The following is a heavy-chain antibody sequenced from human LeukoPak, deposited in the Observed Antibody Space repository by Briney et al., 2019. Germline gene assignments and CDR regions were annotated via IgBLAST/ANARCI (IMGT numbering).Heavy chain of an antibody. Sequence: PGGSLRLSCAASGFTLSIYAMSWVRQAPGKGLEWVSAISGSGGTTYYADSVKGRFTISRDNSKNTLYLQMNSLRAEDTAVYYCARSFGYGVDAFDIWGQGTMVTVSS. CDR3: ARSFGYGVDAFDI. CDR1: GFTLSIYA. CDR2: ISGSGGTT. V-gene: IGHV3-23*01. D-gene: IGHD5-18*01. J-gene: IGHJ3*02.